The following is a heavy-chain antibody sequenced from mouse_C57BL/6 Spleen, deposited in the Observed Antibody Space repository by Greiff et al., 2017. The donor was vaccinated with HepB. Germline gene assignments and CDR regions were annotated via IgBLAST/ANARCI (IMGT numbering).Heavy chain of an antibody. V-gene: IGHV1-55*01. CDR3: ASSDGNYGNFLAY. Sequence: QVQLQQPGAELVKPGASVKMSCKASGYTFTSYWITWVKQRPGQGLEWIGDIYPGSGSTNYNEKFKSKATLTVDTSSSTAYMQLSSLTSEDSAVYYCASSDGNYGNFLAYWGQGTLVTVSA. J-gene: IGHJ3*01. CDR1: GYTFTSYW. CDR2: IYPGSGST. D-gene: IGHD2-1*01.